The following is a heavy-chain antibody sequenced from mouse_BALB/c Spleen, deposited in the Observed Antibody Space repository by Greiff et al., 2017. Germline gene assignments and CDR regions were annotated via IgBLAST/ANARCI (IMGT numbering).Heavy chain of an antibody. J-gene: IGHJ4*01. CDR2: INPYNDGT. V-gene: IGHV1-14*01. Sequence: EVKLMESGPELVKPGASVKMSCKASGYTFTSYVMHWVKQKPGQGLEWIGYINPYNDGTKYNEKFKGKATLTSDKSSSTAYMELSSLTSEDSAVYYCASGAPQEDYWGQGTSVTVSS. CDR1: GYTFTSYV. CDR3: ASGAPQEDY.